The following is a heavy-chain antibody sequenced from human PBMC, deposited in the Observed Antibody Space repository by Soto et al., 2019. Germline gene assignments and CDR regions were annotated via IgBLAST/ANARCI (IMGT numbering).Heavy chain of an antibody. CDR2: ISGSGGST. J-gene: IGHJ4*02. CDR3: ATRPGSYGYYFDY. V-gene: IGHV3-23*01. Sequence: EVQLLESGGGLVQPGGSLRLSCAASGFTFSSYAMSWVRQAPGKGLEWVSAISGSGGSTYYADSVKGRFTISRDNSKNTLYLQMNSLRAEDTAVYYCATRPGSYGYYFDYWGQGTLVTVSS. D-gene: IGHD5-18*01. CDR1: GFTFSSYA.